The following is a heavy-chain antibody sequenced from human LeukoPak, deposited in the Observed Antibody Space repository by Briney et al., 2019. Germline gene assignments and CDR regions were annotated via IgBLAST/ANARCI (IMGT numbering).Heavy chain of an antibody. CDR2: IKQDGSEK. V-gene: IGHV3-7*01. CDR3: ARVRVYYYYYMDV. D-gene: IGHD4-17*01. J-gene: IGHJ6*03. Sequence: ANIKQDGSEKYYVDSVKGRFTISRDNAKNSLYLQMSSLRAEDTAVYYCARVRVYYYYYMDVWGKGTTVTVSS.